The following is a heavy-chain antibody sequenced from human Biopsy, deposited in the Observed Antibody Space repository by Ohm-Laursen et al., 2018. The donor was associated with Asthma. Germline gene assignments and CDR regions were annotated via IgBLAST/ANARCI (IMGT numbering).Heavy chain of an antibody. CDR2: INAGNGNT. CDR3: ARTYYDFLTGQVNDALAM. V-gene: IGHV1-3*01. CDR1: GYTFIHYA. D-gene: IGHD3-9*01. J-gene: IGHJ3*02. Sequence: SVKVSCKASGYTFIHYAIHWVRQAHGQRLEWMGWINAGNGNTKYSEKFQGRVTITRDTSASTAYMDLSSLRSEDTAVYYCARTYYDFLTGQVNDALAMWGQGTVVTVSS.